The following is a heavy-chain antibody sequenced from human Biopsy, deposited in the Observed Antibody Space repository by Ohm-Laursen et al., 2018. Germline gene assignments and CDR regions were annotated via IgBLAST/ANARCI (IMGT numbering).Heavy chain of an antibody. CDR2: FDREERKT. Sequence: GASVKASCKVSGYTLTELSIHWVRQTGGKGLEWMGGFDREERKTVYAEKFQGRVTMTEDPSTDTVYMEVTSLRSDDTAVYYCATGPYYDTRFYYNVRPFDFWGQGTLVTVSS. J-gene: IGHJ4*02. CDR3: ATGPYYDTRFYYNVRPFDF. D-gene: IGHD3-10*01. V-gene: IGHV1-24*01. CDR1: GYTLTELS.